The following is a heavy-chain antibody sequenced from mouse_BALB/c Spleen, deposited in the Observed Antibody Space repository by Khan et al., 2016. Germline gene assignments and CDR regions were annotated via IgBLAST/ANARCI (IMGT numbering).Heavy chain of an antibody. CDR1: GYTFTNYG. D-gene: IGHD1-1*01. CDR2: INTNTGEP. CDR3: AEDYYGSNWFAY. Sequence: QIQLVQSGPELKKPGETVKISCKASGYTFTNYGMNWVKQAPGKGLKWMGWINTNTGEPTYAEEIKGRFAFSFETSARHASLQLTHLKNEDTTTYFCAEDYYGSNWFAYWGQGTLVTGSA. J-gene: IGHJ3*01. V-gene: IGHV9-3*02.